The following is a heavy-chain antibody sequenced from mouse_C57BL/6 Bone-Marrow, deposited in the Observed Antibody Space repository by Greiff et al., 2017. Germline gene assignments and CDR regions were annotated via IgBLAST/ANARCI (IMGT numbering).Heavy chain of an antibody. Sequence: EVKLMESGGGLVKPGGSLRLSCAASGFTFSDYGMHWVRQAPEKGLEWVAYISSGSSTISYADTVKGRFTISRDNAKNTLFLQMTSLGSEEKAMDYCARDYGSSYDWYFDVWGTGTLVTVSA. CDR2: ISSGSSTI. D-gene: IGHD1-1*01. CDR3: ARDYGSSYDWYFDV. V-gene: IGHV5-17*01. J-gene: IGHJ1*03. CDR1: GFTFSDYG.